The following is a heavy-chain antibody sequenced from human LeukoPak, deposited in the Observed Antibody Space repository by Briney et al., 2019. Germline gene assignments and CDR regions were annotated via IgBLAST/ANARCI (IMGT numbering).Heavy chain of an antibody. V-gene: IGHV3-7*01. CDR1: GFTFSSYW. J-gene: IGHJ6*03. D-gene: IGHD2-2*01. CDR3: ARVGEDIVVVPAAMYRYYYYMDV. Sequence: PGGSLRLSCAASGFTFSSYWMSWVRQAPWKGLEWVANIKQDGSEKYYVDSVKGRFTISRDNAKNSLYLQMNSLRAEDTAVYYCARVGEDIVVVPAAMYRYYYYMDVWGKGTTVTISS. CDR2: IKQDGSEK.